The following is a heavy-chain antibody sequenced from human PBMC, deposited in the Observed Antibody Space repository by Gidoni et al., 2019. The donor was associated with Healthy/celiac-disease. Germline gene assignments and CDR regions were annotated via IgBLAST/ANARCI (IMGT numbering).Heavy chain of an antibody. D-gene: IGHD2-21*02. CDR1: GFTFSSYG. J-gene: IGHJ6*02. CDR2: IWYDGSNK. V-gene: IGHV3-33*01. CDR3: AREVAYCGGDCYSFYGMDV. Sequence: QVQLVESGGGVVQPGRSLRLSCAASGFTFSSYGMPWVRQAPGKGLEWVAVIWYDGSNKYYADSVKGRFTISRDNSKNTLYLQMNSLRAEDTAVYYCAREVAYCGGDCYSFYGMDVWGQGTTVTVSS.